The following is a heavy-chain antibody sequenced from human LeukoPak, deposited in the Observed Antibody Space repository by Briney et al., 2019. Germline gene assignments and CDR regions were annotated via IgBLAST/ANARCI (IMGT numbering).Heavy chain of an antibody. Sequence: PSETLSLTCSVSGGSISSYYWSWIRQPPGKDLEWIGYIYYSGSTNYNPSLKSRVTISVDTSRNQFSLKLSSVTAADTAVYYCARHPGYYDILTGFRYYFDFWGQGTLVTVSS. D-gene: IGHD3-9*01. CDR1: GGSISSYY. V-gene: IGHV4-59*01. CDR3: ARHPGYYDILTGFRYYFDF. CDR2: IYYSGST. J-gene: IGHJ4*02.